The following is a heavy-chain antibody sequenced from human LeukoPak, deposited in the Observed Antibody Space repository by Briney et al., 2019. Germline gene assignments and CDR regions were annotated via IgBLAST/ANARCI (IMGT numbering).Heavy chain of an antibody. J-gene: IGHJ4*02. CDR2: ISGSGGST. Sequence: GGSLRLSCAASGFSVSSSYMSWVRQAPGEGLEWVSAISGSGGSTYYADSVKGRFTISRDNSKNTLYLQMNSLRAEDTAVYYCANPIPLGVRGVPDDYWGQGTLVTVSS. CDR3: ANPIPLGVRGVPDDY. V-gene: IGHV3-23*01. CDR1: GFSVSSSY. D-gene: IGHD3-10*01.